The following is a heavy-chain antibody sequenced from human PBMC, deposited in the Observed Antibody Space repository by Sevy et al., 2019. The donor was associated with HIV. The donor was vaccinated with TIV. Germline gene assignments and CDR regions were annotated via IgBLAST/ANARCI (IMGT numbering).Heavy chain of an antibody. CDR2: IWYDGSNK. V-gene: IGHV3-33*06. CDR1: GFTFSNYG. J-gene: IGHJ6*03. Sequence: GESLKISCAASGFTFSNYGKHWVRQAPGKGLEWVAVIWYDGSNKHYADSVKGRFTISRDNSKNTLYLQMNSLRAEDTAVYYCAKGACSGGSCYWGGDYYHYYMDVWGKGTTVTVSS. CDR3: AKGACSGGSCYWGGDYYHYYMDV. D-gene: IGHD2-15*01.